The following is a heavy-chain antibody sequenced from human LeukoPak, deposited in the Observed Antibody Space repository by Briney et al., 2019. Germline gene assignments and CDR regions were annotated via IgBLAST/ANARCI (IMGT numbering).Heavy chain of an antibody. V-gene: IGHV1-69*05. CDR3: ARDPREYCGGDCYSDY. CDR1: GGTFSSYA. D-gene: IGHD2-21*02. Sequence: SVKVSCKASGGTFSSYAISWVRQAPGQGLEWMGGIIPIFGTANYAQKLQGRVTMTTDTSTSTAYMELRSLRSDDTAVYYCARDPREYCGGDCYSDYWGQGTLVTVSS. J-gene: IGHJ4*02. CDR2: IIPIFGTA.